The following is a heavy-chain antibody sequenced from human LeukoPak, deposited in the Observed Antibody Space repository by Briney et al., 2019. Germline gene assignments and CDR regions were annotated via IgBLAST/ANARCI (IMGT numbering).Heavy chain of an antibody. CDR3: AKDRIAVAGSFDY. Sequence: ASVKVSCKASGYTFTGYYMHWVRQAPGQGLEWMGWINPNSGGTNYAQKFQGRVTMTTDTSTSTAYMELRSLRSDDTAVYYCAKDRIAVAGSFDYWGQGTLVTVSS. V-gene: IGHV1-2*02. CDR1: GYTFTGYY. D-gene: IGHD6-19*01. J-gene: IGHJ4*02. CDR2: INPNSGGT.